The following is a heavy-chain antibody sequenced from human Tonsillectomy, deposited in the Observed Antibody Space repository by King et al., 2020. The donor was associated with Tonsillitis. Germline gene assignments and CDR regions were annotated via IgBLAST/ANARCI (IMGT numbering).Heavy chain of an antibody. CDR1: GYSFTSYW. D-gene: IGHD6-19*01. CDR3: ARPIPVAGTYYYSYGMDV. J-gene: IGHJ6*02. Sequence: QLVQSGAEVKEAGESLRISCKGSGYSFTSYWISWVRQMPGKGLEWMGRIDPSDSYTNYSPSFQGHVTISADKSISTAYLQWSSLKAADTAIYYCARPIPVAGTYYYSYGMDVWGQGTTVTVSS. CDR2: IDPSDSYT. V-gene: IGHV5-10-1*03.